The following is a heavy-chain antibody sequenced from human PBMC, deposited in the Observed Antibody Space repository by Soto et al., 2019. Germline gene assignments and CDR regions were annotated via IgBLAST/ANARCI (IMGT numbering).Heavy chain of an antibody. V-gene: IGHV1-18*01. Sequence: QVPLVQSGAEVKKPGASVKVSCKASGYTFTSYGISWVRQAPGRGLEWMGWISAYNGNTNYAQKLQGRVTMTTDTATSTAYMELRSLRSDDTAVYYCARLITFGGVIVRVDYWGQGTLVTVSS. CDR2: ISAYNGNT. CDR3: ARLITFGGVIVRVDY. CDR1: GYTFTSYG. J-gene: IGHJ4*02. D-gene: IGHD3-16*02.